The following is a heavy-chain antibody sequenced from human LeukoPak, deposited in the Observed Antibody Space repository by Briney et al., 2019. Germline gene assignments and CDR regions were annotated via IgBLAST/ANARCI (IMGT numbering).Heavy chain of an antibody. Sequence: PGVSLRLSCAASGFTFSSYGMTWVRQAPGKGLEWVSTIRDSGSTTYYADSVKGRFTISRDNSKNTLYLQMNSLRAEDTAVYYCAKNSYYDSSGYSDYWGQGTLVTVSS. D-gene: IGHD3-22*01. CDR3: AKNSYYDSSGYSDY. CDR2: IRDSGSTT. CDR1: GFTFSSYG. V-gene: IGHV3-23*01. J-gene: IGHJ4*02.